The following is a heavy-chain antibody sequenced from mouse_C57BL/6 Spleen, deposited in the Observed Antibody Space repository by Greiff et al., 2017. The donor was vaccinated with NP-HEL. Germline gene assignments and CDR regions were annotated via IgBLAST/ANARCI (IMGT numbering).Heavy chain of an antibody. CDR1: GFTFSSYG. V-gene: IGHV5-6*01. Sequence: EVKVVESGGDLVKPGGSLKLSCAASGFTFSSYGMSWVRQTPDKRLEWVATISSGGSYTYYPDSVKGRFTISRDNAKNTLYLQMSSLKSEDTAMYYCARHDITTVVATDAYWGQGTLVTVSA. J-gene: IGHJ3*01. CDR3: ARHDITTVVATDAY. CDR2: ISSGGSYT. D-gene: IGHD1-1*01.